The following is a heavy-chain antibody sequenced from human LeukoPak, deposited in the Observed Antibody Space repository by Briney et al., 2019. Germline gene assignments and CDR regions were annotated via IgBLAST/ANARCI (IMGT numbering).Heavy chain of an antibody. D-gene: IGHD6-19*01. Sequence: GGSLRLSCAASRFTFSSYWMSWVRQAPGKGLEWVANIKQDGSEKYYVDSVKGRFTISRDNAKNSLYLQMNSLRAEDTAVYYCARQLYSSGWFAFDIWGQGTMVTVSS. V-gene: IGHV3-7*01. CDR2: IKQDGSEK. J-gene: IGHJ3*02. CDR3: ARQLYSSGWFAFDI. CDR1: RFTFSSYW.